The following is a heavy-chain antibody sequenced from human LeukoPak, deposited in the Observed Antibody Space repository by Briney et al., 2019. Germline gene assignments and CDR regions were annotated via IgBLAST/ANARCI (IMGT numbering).Heavy chain of an antibody. J-gene: IGHJ4*02. V-gene: IGHV1-2*02. CDR2: INPNSGGT. Sequence: ASVKVSCKASGYTFTGYYIHWVRQAPGQGLEWMGWINPNSGGTNYAQKFQGRVTMTRDTSISTAYMELSRLRSDDTAVYYCARGGSSGYYDFDYWGQGTLVTVSS. CDR1: GYTFTGYY. D-gene: IGHD3-22*01. CDR3: ARGGSSGYYDFDY.